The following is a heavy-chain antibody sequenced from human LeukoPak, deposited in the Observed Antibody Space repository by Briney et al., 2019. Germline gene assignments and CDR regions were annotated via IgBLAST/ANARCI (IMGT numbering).Heavy chain of an antibody. CDR1: GGSISSYY. J-gene: IGHJ4*02. CDR2: IYYSGST. CDR3: ARVLSRGRGIDY. V-gene: IGHV4-59*01. Sequence: SETLSLTCTVSGGSISSYYWSWIRQPPGKGLEWIGYIYYSGSTNYNPSLKSRVTISVDTSKNQFSLKLSSVTAADTAVYYCARVLSRGRGIDYWGQGTLVTVSS. D-gene: IGHD3-10*01.